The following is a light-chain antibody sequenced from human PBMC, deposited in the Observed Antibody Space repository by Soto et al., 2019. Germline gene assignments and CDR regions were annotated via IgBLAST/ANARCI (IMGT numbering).Light chain of an antibody. J-gene: IGLJ1*01. CDR1: SRDIGFYNY. CDR2: EVS. CDR3: SSYTTRSTYV. V-gene: IGLV2-14*01. Sequence: SALTQPASVSGSPGQSLTISCTGTSRDIGFYNYVSWYQQYPGNAPKLIIFEVSNRPSGVSDRFSASKSGNTASLTISGLLPEDGADYYCSSYTTRSTYVFGSGTKVTVL.